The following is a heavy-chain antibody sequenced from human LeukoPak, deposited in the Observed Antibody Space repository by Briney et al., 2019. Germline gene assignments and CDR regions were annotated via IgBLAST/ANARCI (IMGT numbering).Heavy chain of an antibody. Sequence: PSETLSLTCTVSGGSISSYYWSWIRQPPGKGLEWIGYIYYSGSTNYNPFLKSRVTISVDTSKNQFCLKLSSVTAAETAVYYCARVESGCSGGSCYSSFDSWGQGTLVTVSS. V-gene: IGHV4-59*01. D-gene: IGHD2-15*01. CDR2: IYYSGST. J-gene: IGHJ4*02. CDR3: ARVESGCSGGSCYSSFDS. CDR1: GGSISSYY.